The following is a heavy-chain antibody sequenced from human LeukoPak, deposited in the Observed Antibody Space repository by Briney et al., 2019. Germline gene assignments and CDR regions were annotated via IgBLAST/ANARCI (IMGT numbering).Heavy chain of an antibody. J-gene: IGHJ4*02. D-gene: IGHD3-3*01. CDR1: GGSISSGGYY. CDR2: IYYSGST. CDR3: ARGLSHSSFWSGLPYFDY. Sequence: SETLSLTCTVSGGSISSGGYYWSWIRQHPGKGLEWIGYIYYSGSTYYNPSLKSRVTISVDTSKNQFSLKLSSVTAADTAVYYCARGLSHSSFWSGLPYFDYWGQGTLVTVSS. V-gene: IGHV4-31*03.